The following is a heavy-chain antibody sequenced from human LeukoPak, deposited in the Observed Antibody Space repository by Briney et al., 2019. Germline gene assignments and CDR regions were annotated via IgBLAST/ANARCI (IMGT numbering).Heavy chain of an antibody. CDR2: IWYDGSNK. Sequence: PGRSLRLSCAASGFTFSSYGMHWVRQAPGKGLEWVAVIWYDGSNKYYADSVKGRFTISIDNSKNTLYLQMNSLRAEDTAVYYCARDHYGMDVWGQGTTVTVSS. CDR3: ARDHYGMDV. V-gene: IGHV3-33*01. J-gene: IGHJ6*02. CDR1: GFTFSSYG.